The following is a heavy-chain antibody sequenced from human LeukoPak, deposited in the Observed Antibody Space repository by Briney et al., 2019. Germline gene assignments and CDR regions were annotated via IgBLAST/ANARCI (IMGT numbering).Heavy chain of an antibody. CDR3: ARDRVGGSYDY. J-gene: IGHJ4*02. CDR2: IYYSGST. D-gene: IGHD1-26*01. V-gene: IGHV4-59*01. Sequence: PSETLSLTCTVSGGSISSYYWSWIRQPPGKGLEWIGYIYYSGSTNYNPSLKSRVTISVDTSKNQFSLKLSSVTAADTAVYYCARDRVGGSYDYWGQGTLVTVSS. CDR1: GGSISSYY.